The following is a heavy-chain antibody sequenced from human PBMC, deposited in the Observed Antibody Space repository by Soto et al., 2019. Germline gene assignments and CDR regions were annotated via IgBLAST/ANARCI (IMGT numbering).Heavy chain of an antibody. V-gene: IGHV4-4*07. D-gene: IGHD3-10*01. Sequence: SETLSLTCTVSGGSTSSYYWSWIRQPAGKGLEWIGRIYTSGSTNYNPSLKSRVTMSVDTSKNQFSLKLSSVTAADTDVYYCGRSKEACGSGTGYGMDVWGQGTTVTVSS. CDR2: IYTSGST. CDR3: GRSKEACGSGTGYGMDV. CDR1: GGSTSSYY. J-gene: IGHJ6*02.